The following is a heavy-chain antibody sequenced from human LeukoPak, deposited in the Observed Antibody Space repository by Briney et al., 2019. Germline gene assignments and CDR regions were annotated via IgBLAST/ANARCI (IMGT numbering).Heavy chain of an antibody. Sequence: PSETLSLTCAVYGGSFSGYYWSWIRQPPGKGLEWIGEINHSGSTNYNPSLKSRVTISVDTSKNQFSLKLSSVTAADTAVYYCAGEVPMTTVVRFDPWGQGTLVTVSS. CDR1: GGSFSGYY. J-gene: IGHJ5*02. V-gene: IGHV4-34*01. CDR3: AGEVPMTTVVRFDP. D-gene: IGHD4-11*01. CDR2: INHSGST.